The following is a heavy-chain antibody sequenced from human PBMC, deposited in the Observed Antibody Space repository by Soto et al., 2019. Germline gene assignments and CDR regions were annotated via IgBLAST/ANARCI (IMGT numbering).Heavy chain of an antibody. CDR1: GFTVSSNY. Sequence: GGSLRLSCAASGFTVSSNYMSWVRQAPGKGLEWVSVIYSGGSTYYADSVKGRFTISRHNSKNTLYVQMNSLRAEDTAVYYCGRESLYYVILTGYPYYYYYGMDVWGQGTTVTVS. J-gene: IGHJ6*02. V-gene: IGHV3-53*04. CDR2: IYSGGST. CDR3: GRESLYYVILTGYPYYYYYGMDV. D-gene: IGHD3-9*01.